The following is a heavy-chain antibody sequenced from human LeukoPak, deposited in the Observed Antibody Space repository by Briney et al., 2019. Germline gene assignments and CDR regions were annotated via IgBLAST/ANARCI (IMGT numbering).Heavy chain of an antibody. CDR1: GGSIRSYY. D-gene: IGHD1-1*01. J-gene: IGHJ4*02. Sequence: SETLSLTCTVSGGSIRSYYWSWIRQPPGKGLEWIGYIYYSGSTYYNPSLKSRLTISVDTSKNQFSLKLSSVTAADTAVYYCARRSTVGTTWAFDYWGQGTLVTVSS. V-gene: IGHV4-59*01. CDR2: IYYSGST. CDR3: ARRSTVGTTWAFDY.